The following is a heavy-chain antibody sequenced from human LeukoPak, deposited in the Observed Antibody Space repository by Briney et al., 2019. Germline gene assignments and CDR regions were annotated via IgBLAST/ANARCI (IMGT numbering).Heavy chain of an antibody. CDR2: IDAAGRT. CDR3: ARDRITGATRDFYYYYMDV. V-gene: IGHV4-61*02. Sequence: SETLSLTCTVSGGSISSGGSIGSFYWTWIRQPAGKGLEWIGRIDAAGRTNYNPSLRGPVTILVDTSKNQFSLRLSSVTAADAAVYYCARDRITGATRDFYYYYMDVWGKGTTVTVSS. D-gene: IGHD7-27*01. J-gene: IGHJ6*03. CDR1: GGSISSGGSIGSFY.